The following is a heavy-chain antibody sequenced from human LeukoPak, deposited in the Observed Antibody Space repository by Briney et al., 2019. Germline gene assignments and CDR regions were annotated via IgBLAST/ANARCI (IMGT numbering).Heavy chain of an antibody. CDR3: AKSQNYYDNSGYYYLDY. CDR1: GISFSSFG. D-gene: IGHD3-22*01. V-gene: IGHV3-30*02. Sequence: PGGSLRLSCAASGISFSSFGMHWVRQAPGKGLEWVTFIRYDGHNKYYADSVKGRFTISRDNSKNTLYLQMNSLRPEDTAVYYCAKSQNYYDNSGYYYLDYWGQGNLVTVCS. J-gene: IGHJ4*02. CDR2: IRYDGHNK.